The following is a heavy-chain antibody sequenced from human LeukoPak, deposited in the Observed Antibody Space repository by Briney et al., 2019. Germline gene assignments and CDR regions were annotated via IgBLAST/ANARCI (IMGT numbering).Heavy chain of an antibody. Sequence: SETLSLTCTVSSGSINSYYWNWIRQPPGKGLEWIGRIYSSGSTNYSPSLKSRVTISVDTSKNQFSLKLSSVTAADTAVYYCAREGAVGVITLDDAFDIWGQGTMVTVSS. CDR1: SGSINSYY. J-gene: IGHJ3*02. CDR3: AREGAVGVITLDDAFDI. D-gene: IGHD3-16*02. CDR2: IYSSGST. V-gene: IGHV4-59*01.